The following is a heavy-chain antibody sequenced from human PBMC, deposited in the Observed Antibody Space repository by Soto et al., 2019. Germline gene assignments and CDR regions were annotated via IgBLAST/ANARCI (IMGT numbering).Heavy chain of an antibody. V-gene: IGHV1-2*04. D-gene: IGHD3-10*01. CDR3: ARDARGDEAPMDY. CDR1: GYTFTGYY. J-gene: IGHJ4*02. Sequence: ASVKVSCKASGYTFTGYYMHLVRLAPGQGLEWMGWINPNSGGTNYAQKFQGWVTMTRDTSISTAYMELSRLRSDDTAVYYCARDARGDEAPMDYWGQGTLVTVSS. CDR2: INPNSGGT.